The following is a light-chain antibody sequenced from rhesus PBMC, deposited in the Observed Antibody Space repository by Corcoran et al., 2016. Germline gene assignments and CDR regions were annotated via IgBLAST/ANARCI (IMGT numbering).Light chain of an antibody. V-gene: IGKV1-22*01. J-gene: IGKJ1*01. Sequence: DIQMTQSPSSMSASVGDTVTITCRASQGISSWLAWYQQKPGKAPNLLIFKASTLQSGVPSRFSGRGAGTDFTLTISSLQSEDFATYYGQQYSSRPWTFGQGTRVEIK. CDR3: QQYSSRPWT. CDR1: QGISSW. CDR2: KAS.